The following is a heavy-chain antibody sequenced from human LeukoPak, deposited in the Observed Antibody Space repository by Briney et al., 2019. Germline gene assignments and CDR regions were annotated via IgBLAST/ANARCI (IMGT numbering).Heavy chain of an antibody. Sequence: GESLKISCKGSGYSFTTYWIAWVRQMPGKGLEWMGIVYPGDSDTRYSPSFQGQVSISADKSISTAYLQWSSLKASDTAMYYCVRRGDGYLFDYWGQGTLVTVSS. CDR3: VRRGDGYLFDY. J-gene: IGHJ4*02. D-gene: IGHD5-24*01. V-gene: IGHV5-51*01. CDR1: GYSFTTYW. CDR2: VYPGDSDT.